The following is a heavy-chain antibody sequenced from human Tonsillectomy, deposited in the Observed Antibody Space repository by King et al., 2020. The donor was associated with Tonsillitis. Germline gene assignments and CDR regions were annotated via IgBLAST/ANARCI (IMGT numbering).Heavy chain of an antibody. V-gene: IGHV4-38-2*02. D-gene: IGHD3-22*01. CDR2: VFHHGGSN. J-gene: IGHJ3*02. CDR3: AGDLAVYYDSSGFFPGAFDI. CDR1: GYSISGGYY. Sequence: QLQESGPGLVQPSETLSLTCTVSGYSISGGYYWGWIRQSTGKGLEWIGSVFHHGGSNYYNPSLKSRVTISMDRSMNQFSLNLSSVIAADTAVYYCAGDLAVYYDSSGFFPGAFDIWGQGTMVTVSS.